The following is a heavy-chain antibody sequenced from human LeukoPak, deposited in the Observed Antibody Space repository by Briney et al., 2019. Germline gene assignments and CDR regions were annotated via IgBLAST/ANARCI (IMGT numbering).Heavy chain of an antibody. CDR3: ATYTHWVAGDV. V-gene: IGHV3-7*01. J-gene: IGHJ6*02. CDR2: MNQDGSAK. CDR1: GFTFSDSW. D-gene: IGHD3-16*01. Sequence: GGSLRLSCAASGFTFSDSWMSWVRQAPGKGLEWVANMNQDGSAKGYVDSVKGRFTVSRDNARNSLYLQMSSLRPEDTAVYYCATYTHWVAGDVWGQGTTVTVSS.